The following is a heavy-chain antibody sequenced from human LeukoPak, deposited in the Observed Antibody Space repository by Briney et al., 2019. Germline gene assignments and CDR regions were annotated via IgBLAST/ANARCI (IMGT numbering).Heavy chain of an antibody. V-gene: IGHV3-30*18. CDR3: AKDLAWYYGSGSYPPDTRYGMDV. CDR1: GFTFSSYG. J-gene: IGHJ6*02. CDR2: ISYDGSNK. Sequence: GGSLRLSCAASGFTFSSYGMHWVRQAPGKGLEWVAVISYDGSNKYYADSVKGRFTISRDNSKNTLYLQMNSLRAEDTAVYYCAKDLAWYYGSGSYPPDTRYGMDVWGQGTTVTVSS. D-gene: IGHD3-10*01.